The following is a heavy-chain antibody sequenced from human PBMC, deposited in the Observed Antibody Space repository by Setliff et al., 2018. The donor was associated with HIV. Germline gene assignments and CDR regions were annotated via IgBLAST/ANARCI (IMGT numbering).Heavy chain of an antibody. Sequence: GASVKVSCKAPGGTFSDYTVSWVRQAPGQGLEWMGGIIPIFGTANYAQKFQGRVTITADESTSTAYMELSSLRSEDTAVYYCAAGYCGGDCYSRQSYFDYWGQGTLVTVSS. CDR3: AAGYCGGDCYSRQSYFDY. CDR2: IIPIFGTA. V-gene: IGHV1-69*13. D-gene: IGHD2-21*02. J-gene: IGHJ4*02. CDR1: GGTFSDYT.